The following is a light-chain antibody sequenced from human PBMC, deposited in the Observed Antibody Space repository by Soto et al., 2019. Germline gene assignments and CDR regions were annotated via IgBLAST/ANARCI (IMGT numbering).Light chain of an antibody. CDR2: AAS. CDR1: QSIVTY. V-gene: IGKV1-39*01. J-gene: IGKJ1*01. Sequence: DIQMTQSPSSLSASVGDRVTITCRASQSIVTYLNWYLQKPGKAPKLLIYAASSLQSGIPSRFSGSGSGTDFTLTISSLQPEDFATYYCQQSYSIPWTFGQGTKVDIK. CDR3: QQSYSIPWT.